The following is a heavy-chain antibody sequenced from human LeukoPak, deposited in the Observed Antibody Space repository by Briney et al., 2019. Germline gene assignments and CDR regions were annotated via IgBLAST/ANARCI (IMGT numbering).Heavy chain of an antibody. Sequence: SETLSLTCTVSGGSISSYYWSWIRQPAGKGLEWIGRIYTSGSTNYNPSLKSRVTMSVDTSKNQFSLKLSSVTAADTAVYYCARDYCSSTSCYLPVNWFDPWGQGTLVTVSS. CDR1: GGSISSYY. CDR3: ARDYCSSTSCYLPVNWFDP. D-gene: IGHD2-2*01. CDR2: IYTSGST. V-gene: IGHV4-4*07. J-gene: IGHJ5*02.